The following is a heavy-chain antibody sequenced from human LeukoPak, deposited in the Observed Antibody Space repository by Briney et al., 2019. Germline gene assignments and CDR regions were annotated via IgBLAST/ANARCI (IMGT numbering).Heavy chain of an antibody. D-gene: IGHD6-25*01. CDR1: GFTFSSYA. Sequence: GRSLRLSCAASGFTFSSYAMHWVRQAPGKGLEWVAVISYDGSNKYYADSVKGRFTVSRDNPKNTLYLQMNSLRAEDTAVYYCAKEAYSTGGGWFDPWGQGTLVTASS. CDR2: ISYDGSNK. CDR3: AKEAYSTGGGWFDP. J-gene: IGHJ5*02. V-gene: IGHV3-30-3*01.